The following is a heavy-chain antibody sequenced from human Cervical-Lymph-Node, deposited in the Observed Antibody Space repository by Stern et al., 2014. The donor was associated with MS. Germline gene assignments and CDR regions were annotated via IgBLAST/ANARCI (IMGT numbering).Heavy chain of an antibody. Sequence: QDQLVQYGAEVKKPGASVRVSCKASGYIFSLYYMHWVRQAPGQGLEWMGWIYPDSGATNYAPKFQGRVNMSRDTSTSTAYMELSRLRSDDTALYYCATTYYYGMDVWGQGTTVTVSS. CDR1: GYIFSLYY. CDR3: ATTYYYGMDV. J-gene: IGHJ6*02. CDR2: IYPDSGAT. D-gene: IGHD3-10*01. V-gene: IGHV1-2*02.